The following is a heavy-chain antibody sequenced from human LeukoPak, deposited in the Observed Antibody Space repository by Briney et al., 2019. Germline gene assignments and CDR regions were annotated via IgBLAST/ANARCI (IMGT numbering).Heavy chain of an antibody. Sequence: QPGGSLRLFCAASGFTFSSYEMNWVRQAPGKGLEWVSYISSSGSTIYYADSVKGRFTISRDNSKNSQYLQMNSLRIEDTALYFCAKGRGLIGGAFDIWGQGTMVTVSS. CDR3: AKGRGLIGGAFDI. CDR2: ISSSGSTI. D-gene: IGHD3-22*01. V-gene: IGHV3-48*03. CDR1: GFTFSSYE. J-gene: IGHJ3*02.